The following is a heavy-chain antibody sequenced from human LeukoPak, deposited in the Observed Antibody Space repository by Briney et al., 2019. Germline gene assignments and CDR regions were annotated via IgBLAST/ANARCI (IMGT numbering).Heavy chain of an antibody. CDR3: ARDNFDDFWSGYYFGY. J-gene: IGHJ4*02. CDR2: ISYDGSNK. CDR1: GFTFSIYA. Sequence: PGRSLRLSCAASGFTFSIYAIHWVRQAPGKGLEWVAVISYDGSNKSYADSVKGRFTIYRDNSKNTLYVQMHSLRAEDTAVYYCARDNFDDFWSGYYFGYWGQGTLVTVSS. V-gene: IGHV3-30-3*01. D-gene: IGHD3-3*01.